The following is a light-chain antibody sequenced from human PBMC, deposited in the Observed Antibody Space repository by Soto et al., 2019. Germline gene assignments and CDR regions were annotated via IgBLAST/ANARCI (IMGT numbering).Light chain of an antibody. CDR3: VLYMGSGISV. V-gene: IGLV8-61*01. CDR1: SGSVSTDYY. J-gene: IGLJ3*02. Sequence: QAVVTQEPSFSVSPGXTXXXTCGLSSGSVSTDYYPSWYQQTPGQAPRTLIYSTNTRSPGVPDRFFGSILGNKAALTITGAQTEDESDYYCVLYMGSGISVFGGGTKVTVL. CDR2: STN.